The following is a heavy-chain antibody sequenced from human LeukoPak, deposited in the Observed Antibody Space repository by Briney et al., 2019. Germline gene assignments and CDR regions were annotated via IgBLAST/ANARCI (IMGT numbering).Heavy chain of an antibody. D-gene: IGHD3-10*01. CDR3: ARGAMVRGIQYYMDV. V-gene: IGHV1-2*02. Sequence: GASVKVSCKASGYTFTGYYMHWVRQAPGQGLEWMGWINPNSGGTNYAQKFQGRVTMTRDTSISTAYMELRRLRSADTAVYYCARGAMVRGIQYYMDVWGKGTTVTISS. J-gene: IGHJ6*03. CDR2: INPNSGGT. CDR1: GYTFTGYY.